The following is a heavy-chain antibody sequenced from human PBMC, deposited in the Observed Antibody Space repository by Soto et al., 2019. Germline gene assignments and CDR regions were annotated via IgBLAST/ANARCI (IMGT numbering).Heavy chain of an antibody. D-gene: IGHD2-21*02. Sequence: DVQLLESGGGLVQPGGSLRLSSAASGFSFSKYAKIWVRLAPGKGQEWVSGITGSGGTIEYTASVKGRFTISRDNSKNTVYLQMNSLSAEDTAMSYCAKDAVPGDGLWLVSDWGQGTQVTVS. J-gene: IGHJ4*02. CDR2: ITGSGGTI. V-gene: IGHV3-23*01. CDR1: GFSFSKYA. CDR3: AKDAVPGDGLWLVSD.